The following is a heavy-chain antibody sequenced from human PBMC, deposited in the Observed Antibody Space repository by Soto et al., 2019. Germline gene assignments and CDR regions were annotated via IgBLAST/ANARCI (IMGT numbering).Heavy chain of an antibody. Sequence: GASVKVSCKASGYIFTSYYIHWVRQAPGQGLEWMGWMNPNSDNTGFAQKFRGRVIMTTNTSISTAYMELSSLKSDDTAVYYCARTLENCGGDCSGRHDAAFDIWGQGTMVTVSS. D-gene: IGHD2-21*02. CDR2: MNPNSDNT. CDR3: ARTLENCGGDCSGRHDAAFDI. J-gene: IGHJ3*02. V-gene: IGHV1-8*02. CDR1: GYIFTSYY.